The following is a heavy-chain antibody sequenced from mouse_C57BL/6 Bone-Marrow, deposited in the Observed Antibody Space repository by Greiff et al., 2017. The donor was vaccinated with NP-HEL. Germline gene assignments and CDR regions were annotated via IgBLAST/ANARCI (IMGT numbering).Heavy chain of an antibody. CDR1: GYTFTSYD. CDR2: IYTRDGST. Sequence: QVQLQQSGPELVKPGASVKLSCKASGYTFTSYDINWVKQRPGKGLEWIGWIYTRDGSTKYNEKFKGKATLTVDTSSSTSYIELHSLTSEDSAVYFCAREGDGSRTGYAMDYWGQGTSVTVSS. V-gene: IGHV1-85*01. D-gene: IGHD1-1*01. CDR3: AREGDGSRTGYAMDY. J-gene: IGHJ4*01.